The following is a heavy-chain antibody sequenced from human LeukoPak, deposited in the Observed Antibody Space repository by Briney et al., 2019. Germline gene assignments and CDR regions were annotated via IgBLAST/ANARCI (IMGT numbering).Heavy chain of an antibody. J-gene: IGHJ4*02. CDR2: ISGSGDST. V-gene: IGHV3-23*01. CDR3: AKEKQRNFDY. CDR1: GFTFSNYA. Sequence: GGSLRLSCAASGFTFSNYAMSWVRQAPGKGLEWVSGISGSGDSTYYGDSVQGRFTISRDNSKNTLYLQMNTLRAEGTAVYYCAKEKQRNFDYWGQGTLVTVSS.